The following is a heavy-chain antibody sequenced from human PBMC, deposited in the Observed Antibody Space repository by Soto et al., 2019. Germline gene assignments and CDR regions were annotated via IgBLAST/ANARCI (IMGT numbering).Heavy chain of an antibody. CDR1: GGSISSGDYY. CDR2: IYYSGST. V-gene: IGHV4-30-4*01. Sequence: SETLSLTCTVSGGSISSGDYYWSWIRQPPGKGLEWIGYIYYSGSTYYNPSLKSRVTISVDTSKNQFSLKLSSVTAADTAVYYCARDRALAYCGGDCAIGLDYWGQGTLVTVSS. D-gene: IGHD2-21*02. CDR3: ARDRALAYCGGDCAIGLDY. J-gene: IGHJ4*02.